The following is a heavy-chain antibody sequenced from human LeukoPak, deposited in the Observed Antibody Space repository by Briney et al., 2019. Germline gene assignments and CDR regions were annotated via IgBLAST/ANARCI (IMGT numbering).Heavy chain of an antibody. Sequence: PSETLSLTCSVSGGSINTYYWSWIRQPPGKGLEWIGYISYSGSTNYIPSLKSRVTISVDTSKNQFSLRLSSVTAADTAVYYCARLQASGSSWFDPWGQGTLVTVSS. CDR1: GGSINTYY. CDR2: ISYSGST. J-gene: IGHJ5*02. CDR3: ARLQASGSSWFDP. D-gene: IGHD3-10*01. V-gene: IGHV4-59*12.